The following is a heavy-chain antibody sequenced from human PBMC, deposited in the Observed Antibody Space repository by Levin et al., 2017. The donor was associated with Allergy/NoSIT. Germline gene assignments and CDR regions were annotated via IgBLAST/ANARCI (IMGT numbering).Heavy chain of an antibody. CDR1: GGSISSGGYY. CDR3: ARVSVRAARSGGFDY. Sequence: SQTLSLTCTVSGGSISSGGYYWSWIRQHPGKGLEWIGYIYYSGSTYYNPSLKSRVTISVDTSKNQFSLKLSSVTAADTAVYYCARVSVRAARSGGFDYWGQGTLVTVSS. CDR2: IYYSGST. V-gene: IGHV4-31*03. D-gene: IGHD6-6*01. J-gene: IGHJ4*02.